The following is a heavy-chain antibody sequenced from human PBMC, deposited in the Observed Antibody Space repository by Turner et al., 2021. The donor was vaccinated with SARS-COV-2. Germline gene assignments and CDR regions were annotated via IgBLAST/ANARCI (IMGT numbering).Heavy chain of an antibody. V-gene: IGHV1-2*02. CDR1: GYTFTGYY. D-gene: IGHD1-1*01. J-gene: IGHJ4*02. CDR3: AGVPNESELTLDY. CDR2: INPNSGGT. Sequence: QVQLVQSGAAVKKPGASVKVSCKASGYTFTGYYMHWVRQAPGQGLEWMGWINPNSGGTNYAQKLQGRVTMTRDTSISTAYMELSRLRSDDTAVYYCAGVPNESELTLDYWGQGTLVTVSS.